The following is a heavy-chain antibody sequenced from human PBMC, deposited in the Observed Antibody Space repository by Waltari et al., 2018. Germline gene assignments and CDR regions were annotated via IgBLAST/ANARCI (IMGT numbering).Heavy chain of an antibody. CDR1: GYTFTSYA. J-gene: IGHJ3*02. V-gene: IGHV1-3*01. Sequence: QVQLVQSGAEVKKPGASVKVSCKAFGYTFTSYAMHWVRQAPGQRREWMGWINAGNSNTKYSQKFQGRVTITRDTSASTAYMALSSLRSEDTAVYYCARSRIVGATRRCAFDIWGQGTMVTVSS. CDR2: INAGNSNT. D-gene: IGHD1-26*01. CDR3: ARSRIVGATRRCAFDI.